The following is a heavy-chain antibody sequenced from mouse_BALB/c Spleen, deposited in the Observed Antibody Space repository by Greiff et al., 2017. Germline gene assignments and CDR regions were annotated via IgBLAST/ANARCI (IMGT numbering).Heavy chain of an antibody. J-gene: IGHJ4*01. CDR2: ISYSGST. CDR3: ARTTVVAMDYAMDY. V-gene: IGHV3-8*02. Sequence: EVKLMESGPSLVKPSQTLSLTCSVTGDSITSGYWNWIRKFPGNKLEYMGYISYSGSTYYNPSLKSRISITRDTSKNQYYLQLNSVTTEDTATYYCARTTVVAMDYAMDYWGQGTSVTVSS. D-gene: IGHD1-1*01. CDR1: GDSITSGY.